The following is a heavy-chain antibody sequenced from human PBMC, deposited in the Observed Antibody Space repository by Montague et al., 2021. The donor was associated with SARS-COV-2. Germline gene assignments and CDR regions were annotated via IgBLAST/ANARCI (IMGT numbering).Heavy chain of an antibody. Sequence: ETLSLTCTVAGGSISSSNYYWGWIRQPPGKGLEWIGSLFYSGSSFYNPSLKSRVTISVDTSKNQFSLRLSSVTAADTAVYYCVAEWLAIYYFDFWGQETLVTVSS. V-gene: IGHV4-39*01. CDR1: GGSISSSNYY. D-gene: IGHD6-19*01. J-gene: IGHJ4*02. CDR3: VAEWLAIYYFDF. CDR2: LFYSGSS.